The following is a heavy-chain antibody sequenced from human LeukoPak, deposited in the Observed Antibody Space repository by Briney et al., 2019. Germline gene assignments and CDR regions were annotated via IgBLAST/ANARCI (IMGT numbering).Heavy chain of an antibody. J-gene: IGHJ4*02. CDR3: ARQFGVVGVSFY. Sequence: GESLRISCKGSGYNFTTYWIGWVRQMPGKGLEWVAIIYPEDSDARYSPSFQGQVTISAEKSISAAYLQWSSLKASDTVMYYCARQFGVVGVSFYWGQGTLVTVSS. CDR1: GYNFTTYW. D-gene: IGHD3-16*01. CDR2: IYPEDSDA. V-gene: IGHV5-51*01.